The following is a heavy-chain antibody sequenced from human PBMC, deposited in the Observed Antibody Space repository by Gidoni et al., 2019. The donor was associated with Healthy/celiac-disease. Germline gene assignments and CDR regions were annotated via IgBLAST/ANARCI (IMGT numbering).Heavy chain of an antibody. CDR2: IYSGGRT. D-gene: IGHD6-6*01. J-gene: IGHJ3*01. CDR1: GFTVSSNY. CDR3: ATALPGSSSYRHGDAFDF. Sequence: EVQLVESGGHLVQPGGSLRLSCVASGFTVSSNYMTWVRQAPGKGLEWVSIIYSGGRTYYADSVKGRFTISRDNAKNTLFLQMHSLRAEDTAVYYCATALPGSSSYRHGDAFDFWGQGTMVTVSS. V-gene: IGHV3-66*01.